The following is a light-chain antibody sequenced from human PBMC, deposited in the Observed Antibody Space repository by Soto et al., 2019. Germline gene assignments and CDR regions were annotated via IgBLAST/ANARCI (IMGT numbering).Light chain of an antibody. Sequence: DIQMTQSPSTLSASVGDRVTITCRDSQSVSSWLAWYQQKPGKAPKLLIYKASSLESGVPLRFSGSGSGTEFTLTISSLQPDDFATYYCLQYNSYSITFGLGTRLEIK. J-gene: IGKJ5*01. V-gene: IGKV1-5*03. CDR3: LQYNSYSIT. CDR1: QSVSSW. CDR2: KAS.